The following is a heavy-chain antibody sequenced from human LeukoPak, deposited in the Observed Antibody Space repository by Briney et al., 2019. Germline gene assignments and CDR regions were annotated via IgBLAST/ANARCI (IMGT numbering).Heavy chain of an antibody. CDR3: ARFGYNWNYGWYYDMDV. CDR1: GYTFTSYD. D-gene: IGHD1-7*01. V-gene: IGHV1-8*03. J-gene: IGHJ6*03. CDR2: VNPNSGNT. Sequence: ASVRVSCKASGYTFTSYDINWVRQATGQGLEWMGWVNPNSGNTGYAQKFQGRVTITRNTSISTAYMELSSLRSEDTAVYYCARFGYNWNYGWYYDMDVWGKGTTVTVSS.